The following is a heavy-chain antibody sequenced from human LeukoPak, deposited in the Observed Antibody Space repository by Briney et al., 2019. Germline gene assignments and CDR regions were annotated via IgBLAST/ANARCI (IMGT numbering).Heavy chain of an antibody. CDR1: GGTSSSYT. Sequence: AASVKVSCKASGGTSSSYTISWVRQAPGQGLEWMGRIIPIDGVENYAQKFQGRVTITADKLTSTAYMELSSLRSEDTAVYYCARGYDFWSGHSSLFDFWGQGTLVTVSS. J-gene: IGHJ4*02. CDR3: ARGYDFWSGHSSLFDF. V-gene: IGHV1-69*02. D-gene: IGHD3-3*01. CDR2: IIPIDGVE.